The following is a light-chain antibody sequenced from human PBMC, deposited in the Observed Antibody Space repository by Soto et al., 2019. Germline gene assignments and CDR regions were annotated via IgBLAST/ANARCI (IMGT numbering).Light chain of an antibody. CDR1: SSDVGGYNY. CDR2: EVS. V-gene: IGLV2-8*01. Sequence: QSALTQPPSASGSPGQSVTISCTGTSSDVGGYNYVSWYQQHPGKAPKLMIYEVSKRPSGVPDRFSGSKSGNTASLTVSGLQAEDEPDYYYSSYAGSTNLFGTGTKGTVL. J-gene: IGLJ1*01. CDR3: SSYAGSTNL.